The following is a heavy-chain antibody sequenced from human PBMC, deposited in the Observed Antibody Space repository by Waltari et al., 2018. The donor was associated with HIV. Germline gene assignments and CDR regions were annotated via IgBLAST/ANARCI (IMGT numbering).Heavy chain of an antibody. Sequence: QVRLVQSGPEVKKPGASVNISCKASGYNFFNYDINWIRQTPGRGLEWMGWMNPKSQRAESVGDFLGRTKMTTDTSKTTAYLELGNLKSDDTAIYYCARAAATSSYYRWWFGTWGQGVQVTVSS. V-gene: IGHV1-8*01. D-gene: IGHD2-15*01. CDR2: MNPKSQRA. CDR3: ARAAATSSYYRWWFGT. J-gene: IGHJ5*02. CDR1: GYNFFNYD.